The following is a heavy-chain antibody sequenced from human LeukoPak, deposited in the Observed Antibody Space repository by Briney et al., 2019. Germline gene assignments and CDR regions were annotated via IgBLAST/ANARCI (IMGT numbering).Heavy chain of an antibody. CDR2: IRSKIDGGTT. D-gene: IGHD3-22*01. CDR3: TTPQAAYSGYDGALFDY. CDR1: GFTFSNAW. V-gene: IGHV3-15*01. J-gene: IGHJ4*02. Sequence: PGGSLRLSCAASGFTFSNAWMSWVRQAPGKGLEWVGRIRSKIDGGTTDYAAPVKGRFIISRDDSQNTLYLQMNSLKTEDTAVYYCTTPQAAYSGYDGALFDYWGQGTLVTVSS.